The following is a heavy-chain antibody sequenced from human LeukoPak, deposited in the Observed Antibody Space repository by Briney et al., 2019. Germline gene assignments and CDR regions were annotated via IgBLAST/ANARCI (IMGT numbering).Heavy chain of an antibody. CDR3: ARALHHGLDYYYMDV. CDR1: GGTFSSYA. V-gene: IGHV1-69*05. CDR2: IIPIFGTA. Sequence: GSSVKVSGKASGGTFSSYAISWVRQAPGQGLEWMGGIIPIFGTANYAQKFQGRVTITTDESTSTAYMELSSLRSEDTAVYYCARALHHGLDYYYMDVWGKGTTVTVSS. J-gene: IGHJ6*03. D-gene: IGHD6-6*01.